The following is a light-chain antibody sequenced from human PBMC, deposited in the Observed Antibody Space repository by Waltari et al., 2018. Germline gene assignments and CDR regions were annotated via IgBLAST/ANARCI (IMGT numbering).Light chain of an antibody. Sequence: QSVLTQPPSVSGAPGQRVTISCSGSSSNTGAGFAVHWYQQVPGTAPKLFIYDDTNRPSGVPDRFSGSKSGSSASLAITGLQAEDDADYYCQSYDSSLSGWVFGGGTKLTVL. CDR3: QSYDSSLSGWV. V-gene: IGLV1-40*01. CDR2: DDT. J-gene: IGLJ3*02. CDR1: SSNTGAGFA.